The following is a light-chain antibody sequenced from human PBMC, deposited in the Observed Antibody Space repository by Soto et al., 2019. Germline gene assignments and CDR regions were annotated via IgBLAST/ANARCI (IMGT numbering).Light chain of an antibody. CDR2: AAS. CDR1: QSLNRW. CDR3: QQSYSTPRT. V-gene: IGKV1-39*01. J-gene: IGKJ1*01. Sequence: DIEMSQSPSSLSASVGDRVTITCRARQSLNRWLAWYQPKPGKAPKLLIYAASSLQSGVTSMFSGGGAGTDFTLIISSLQPEDVATYYCQQSYSTPRTFGQGTKVDIK.